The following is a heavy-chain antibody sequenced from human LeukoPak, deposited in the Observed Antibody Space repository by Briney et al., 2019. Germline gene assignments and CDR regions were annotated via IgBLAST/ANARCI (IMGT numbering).Heavy chain of an antibody. D-gene: IGHD6-25*01. J-gene: IGHJ4*02. Sequence: GGSLRLSCAASGFTFSSYGMHWVRQAPGKGLEWVANIKQDGSDRYYVDSVKGRFTISRDNAKNSLYLQMNSLRDEDTAVYYCARDSAAHGGFWGQGTPVIVSS. CDR3: ARDSAAHGGF. V-gene: IGHV3-7*03. CDR2: IKQDGSDR. CDR1: GFTFSSYG.